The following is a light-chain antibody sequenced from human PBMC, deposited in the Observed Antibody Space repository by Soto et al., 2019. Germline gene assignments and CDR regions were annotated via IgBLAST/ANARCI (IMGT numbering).Light chain of an antibody. V-gene: IGKV1-5*03. CDR2: KAS. CDR1: QSISSW. Sequence: DIHITQSPSTLSTSVGDKVTITCRASQSISSWLAWYQQKPGKAPKLLIYKASSLESGVPSRFSGSGSGTEFTLTISSLQPDDFATYYCQQYNSYSPLTFGGGTKVDIK. J-gene: IGKJ4*01. CDR3: QQYNSYSPLT.